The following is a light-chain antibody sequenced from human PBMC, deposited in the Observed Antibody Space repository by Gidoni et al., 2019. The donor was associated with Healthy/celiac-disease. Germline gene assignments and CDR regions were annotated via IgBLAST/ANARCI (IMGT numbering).Light chain of an antibody. CDR3: QQSYSTPGT. CDR2: AAA. V-gene: IGKV1-39*01. Sequence: DIQMTQSPSSLSASVGDRVTITCRASQRISSYLNWYQQKPGKAPKLLSYAAASLQSGVPPRFSGSGSGTDFTLTISSLQPEDFATYYCQQSYSTPGTFGQGTKVEIK. CDR1: QRISSY. J-gene: IGKJ1*01.